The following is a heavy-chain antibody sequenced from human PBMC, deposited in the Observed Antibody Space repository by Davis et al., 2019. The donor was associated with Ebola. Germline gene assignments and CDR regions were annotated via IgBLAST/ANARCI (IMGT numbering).Heavy chain of an antibody. CDR1: VGTFSSYA. J-gene: IGHJ4*02. V-gene: IGHV1-69*13. CDR2: IIPIFGTA. CDR3: ARALRGYSYVDFDY. D-gene: IGHD5-18*01. Sequence: SVKVSCKASVGTFSSYAISWVRQAPGQGLEWMGGIIPIFGTANYAQKFQGRVTITADESTSTAYMELSSLRSEDTAVYYCARALRGYSYVDFDYWGQGTLVTVSS.